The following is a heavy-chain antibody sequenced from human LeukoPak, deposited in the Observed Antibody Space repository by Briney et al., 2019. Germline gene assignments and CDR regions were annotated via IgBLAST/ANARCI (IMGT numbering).Heavy chain of an antibody. CDR2: IYHSGST. CDR1: GGSISSSNW. D-gene: IGHD4-17*01. CDR3: AREGGEGLRKFDY. Sequence: SETLSLTCAVSGGSISSSNWWSWVRQPPGKGLEWIGEIYHSGSTNYNPSLKSRVTISVDTSKNQFSLKLSSVTAADTAVYHCAREGGEGLRKFDYWGQGTLVTVSS. J-gene: IGHJ4*02. V-gene: IGHV4-4*02.